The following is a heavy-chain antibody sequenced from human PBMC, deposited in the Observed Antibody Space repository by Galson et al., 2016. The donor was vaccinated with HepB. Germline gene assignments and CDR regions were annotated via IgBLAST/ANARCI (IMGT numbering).Heavy chain of an antibody. CDR1: GFTFSNYV. V-gene: IGHV3-23*01. J-gene: IGHJ6*02. CDR3: AKSLLGVTLVSYYYGMDV. CDR2: ISGSGTNT. D-gene: IGHD2-21*02. Sequence: SLRLSCAASGFTFSNYVMNWVRQAPGKGLEWVSAISGSGTNTYYEDSVKGRFTISRDNSKNTLFLQMNSLRAEDTVVYYCAKSLLGVTLVSYYYGMDVWGQGTTVTVSS.